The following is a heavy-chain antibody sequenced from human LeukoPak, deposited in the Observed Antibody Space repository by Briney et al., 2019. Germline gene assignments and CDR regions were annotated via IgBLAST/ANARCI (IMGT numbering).Heavy chain of an antibody. CDR3: ARERYLVL. Sequence: GGSLRLSCAASGFTFSNYWMTWVRQAPGKGLEWVANIKQDGSERYYVDSVKGRFTISRDNAKNSLYLQMNSLRAEDTAVYYCARERYLVLWGQGTLVTVSS. J-gene: IGHJ4*02. V-gene: IGHV3-7*01. CDR2: IKQDGSER. D-gene: IGHD1-14*01. CDR1: GFTFSNYW.